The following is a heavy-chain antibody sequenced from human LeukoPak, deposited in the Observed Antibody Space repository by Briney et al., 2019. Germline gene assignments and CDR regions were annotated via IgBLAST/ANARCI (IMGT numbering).Heavy chain of an antibody. D-gene: IGHD6-13*01. V-gene: IGHV3-9*01. J-gene: IGHJ4*02. CDR2: ISWNSGSI. CDR3: AKAGSSDYYFDY. Sequence: GGSLRLSCAASGFTFSSYWMHWVRQAPGKGLEWVSGISWNSGSIDYADSVKGRFTISRDNAKNSLYLQMNSLRAEDTALYYCAKAGSSDYYFDYWGQGTLVTVSS. CDR1: GFTFSSYW.